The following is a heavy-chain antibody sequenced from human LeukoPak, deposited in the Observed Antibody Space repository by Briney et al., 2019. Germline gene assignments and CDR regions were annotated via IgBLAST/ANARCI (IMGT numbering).Heavy chain of an antibody. Sequence: GGSLRLSCAASGFTFSSYSMNWVRQAPGKGLEWVSSISSSSSYIYYADPVKGRFTISRDNAKNSLYLQMNSLRAEDTAVYYCARAPIVVVPAARYYYYMDVWGKGTTVTVSS. CDR1: GFTFSSYS. V-gene: IGHV3-21*01. D-gene: IGHD2-2*01. CDR3: ARAPIVVVPAARYYYYMDV. J-gene: IGHJ6*03. CDR2: ISSSSSYI.